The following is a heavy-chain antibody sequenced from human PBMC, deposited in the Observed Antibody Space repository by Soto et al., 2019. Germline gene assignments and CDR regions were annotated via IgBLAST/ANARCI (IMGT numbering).Heavy chain of an antibody. V-gene: IGHV1-18*01. CDR2: MGAHGGHT. CDR3: GRVRQQLAQDASYQFNGMDV. J-gene: IGHJ6*02. CDR1: GYNFTRFG. D-gene: IGHD6-13*01. Sequence: QFQLVQSGAEVKKPGASVKVSCKASGYNFTRFGISWVRQAPGHGLEWMGLMGAHGGHTRQAQKFQGRLIITTDAPMNTAYIDLGRRISLYTALYYCGRVRQQLAQDASYQFNGMDVWGQGTTVIVSS.